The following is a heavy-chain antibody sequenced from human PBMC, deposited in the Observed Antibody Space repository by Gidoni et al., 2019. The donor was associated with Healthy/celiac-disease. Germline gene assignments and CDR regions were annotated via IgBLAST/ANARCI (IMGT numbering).Heavy chain of an antibody. V-gene: IGHV3-30*03. Sequence: QVQLVESGGGVVQPGRSLRLSCAAAGFTFSSYGMHWVRQAPGKGLEWVAVISYDGSNKYYADSVKGRLTISRDNSKNTLYLQMNSLRAEDTAVYYCARSGGYSSGWLRGWYYFDYWGQGTLVTVSS. CDR3: ARSGGYSSGWLRGWYYFDY. CDR1: GFTFSSYG. CDR2: ISYDGSNK. J-gene: IGHJ4*02. D-gene: IGHD6-19*01.